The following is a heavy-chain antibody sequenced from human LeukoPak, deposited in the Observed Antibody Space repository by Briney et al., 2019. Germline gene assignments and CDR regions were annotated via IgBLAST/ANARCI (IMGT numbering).Heavy chain of an antibody. CDR1: GGTFSSYG. V-gene: IGHV1-69*06. Sequence: GASVKVSCKASGGTFSSYGISWVRQAPGQGLEWMGGIIPIFGTANYAQKFQGRVTITADKFTSTAYMEVSSLRSEDTAVYYCARTNYYDSSGYQGAGTYYYGMDVWGQGTTVTVSS. CDR2: IIPIFGTA. D-gene: IGHD3-22*01. J-gene: IGHJ6*02. CDR3: ARTNYYDSSGYQGAGTYYYGMDV.